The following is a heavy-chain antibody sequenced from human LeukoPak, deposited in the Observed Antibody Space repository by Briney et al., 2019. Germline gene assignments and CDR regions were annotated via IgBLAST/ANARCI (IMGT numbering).Heavy chain of an antibody. Sequence: SETLSLTCTVSGGSISGYYWSWIRQPPGKGLEWIGYIYYSGSTNYNPSLKSRLTISIDTSENQFSLKLSSETAADTAVYYCARGYSSSSGRRAFDIWGQGTMVTVSS. CDR3: ARGYSSSSGRRAFDI. V-gene: IGHV4-59*08. CDR1: GGSISGYY. CDR2: IYYSGST. D-gene: IGHD6-6*01. J-gene: IGHJ3*02.